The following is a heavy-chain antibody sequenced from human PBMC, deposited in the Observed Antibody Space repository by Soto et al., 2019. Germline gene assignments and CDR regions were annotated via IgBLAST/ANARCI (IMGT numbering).Heavy chain of an antibody. CDR3: ARGVDVRGERRAFHI. CDR2: TYHSGNP. V-gene: IGHV4-30-2*01. J-gene: IGHJ3*02. D-gene: IGHD3-10*02. CDR1: GDTISTGGYS. Sequence: SETLSLTCGVSGDTISTGGYSWAWIRQPPGKALEWIGHTYHSGNPYYNPSLKSRVIISVDTSKNQFSLKLSSVTAADTAVYYCARGVDVRGERRAFHIWGQGTMVTVSS.